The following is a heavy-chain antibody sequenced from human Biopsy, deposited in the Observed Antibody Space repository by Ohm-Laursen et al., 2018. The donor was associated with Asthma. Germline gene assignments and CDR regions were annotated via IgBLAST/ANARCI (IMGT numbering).Heavy chain of an antibody. CDR2: ISYSGST. J-gene: IGHJ4*02. V-gene: IGHV4-61*08. CDR1: YGSITSGGYY. D-gene: IGHD5-18*01. CDR3: ARDFVDSAMDYFDY. Sequence: SDTLSLTCSVSYGSITSGGYYWSWIRQPPGKGLEWIGYISYSGSTNYNPSLKSRVTISADTSKNQFSLKLSSVTAADTAVYYCARDFVDSAMDYFDYWGQGTLVTVSS.